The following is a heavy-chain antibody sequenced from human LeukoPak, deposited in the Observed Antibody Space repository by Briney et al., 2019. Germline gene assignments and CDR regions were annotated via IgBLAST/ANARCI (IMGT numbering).Heavy chain of an antibody. CDR1: GFTFSSYG. CDR3: AKDSVEYSGSYLSYYYYYMDV. V-gene: IGHV3-30*02. D-gene: IGHD1-26*01. CDR2: IRYDGSNK. Sequence: GGSLRLSCAASGFTFSSYGMHWVRQAPGKGLEWVAFIRYDGSNKYYADSVKGRFTISRDNSKNTLYLQMNSLRAEDTAVYYCAKDSVEYSGSYLSYYYYYMDVWGKGTTVTISS. J-gene: IGHJ6*03.